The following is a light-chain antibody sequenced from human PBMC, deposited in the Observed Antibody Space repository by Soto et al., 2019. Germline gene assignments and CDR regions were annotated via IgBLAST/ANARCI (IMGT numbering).Light chain of an antibody. Sequence: DIQMTQSPSSLSASVGDRVTITCRASQSISSYLNWYQQKPGKAPKLLIYAASSLQSGVPSRFRGSGSGTIFPITISTLHPEDFEPYYGQQNHSTPPSFGQGTKLEIK. CDR2: AAS. CDR3: QQNHSTPPS. CDR1: QSISSY. J-gene: IGKJ2*01. V-gene: IGKV1-39*01.